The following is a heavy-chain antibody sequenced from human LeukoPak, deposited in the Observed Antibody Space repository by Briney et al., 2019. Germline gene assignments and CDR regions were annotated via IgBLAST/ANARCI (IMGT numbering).Heavy chain of an antibody. CDR2: INPNSGGT. CDR3: ARDYCSGGSCYLGAFDI. D-gene: IGHD2-15*01. V-gene: IGHV1-2*02. J-gene: IGHJ3*02. CDR1: GYTFTGYY. Sequence: ASVKVSCKASGYTFTGYYMHWVRQAPGQGLEWMGWINPNSGGTNYAQKLQGRVTMTRDTSISTAYVELRRLRCDDTAVYYCARDYCSGGSCYLGAFDIWGQGTMVTVSS.